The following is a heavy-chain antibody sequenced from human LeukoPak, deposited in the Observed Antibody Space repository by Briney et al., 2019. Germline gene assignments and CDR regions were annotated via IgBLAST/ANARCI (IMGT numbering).Heavy chain of an antibody. Sequence: SQTLSLTCAVSGGSISSGGYSWSWIRQPPGKGLEWIGYIYHSGSTYYNPSLKSRVTISVDRSKNQFSLKLSSVTAAVTAVYYCARGVSGGVFDYWGQGTLVTVSS. CDR1: GGSISSGGYS. V-gene: IGHV4-30-2*01. D-gene: IGHD3-3*01. CDR2: IYHSGST. J-gene: IGHJ4*02. CDR3: ARGVSGGVFDY.